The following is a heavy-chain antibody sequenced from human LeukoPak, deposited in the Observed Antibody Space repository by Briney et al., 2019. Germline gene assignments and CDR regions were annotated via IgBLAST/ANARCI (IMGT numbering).Heavy chain of an antibody. CDR2: ISGSGGST. CDR1: GFTFSSYG. CDR3: AKARDDRVYYFDY. D-gene: IGHD3-22*01. J-gene: IGHJ4*02. Sequence: PGGSLRLSCAASGFTFSSYGMSWVRQAPGKGLEWVSAISGSGGSTYYADSVKGRFTISRDNSKNTLYLQMNSLRAEDTAVYYCAKARDDRVYYFDYWGQGTLVTVSS. V-gene: IGHV3-23*01.